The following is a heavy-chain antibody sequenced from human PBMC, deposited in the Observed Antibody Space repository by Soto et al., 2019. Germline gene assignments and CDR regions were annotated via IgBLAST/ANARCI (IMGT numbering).Heavy chain of an antibody. CDR2: IIPIFGTA. CDR3: ARALRFLEWYYYYGMDV. J-gene: IGHJ6*02. D-gene: IGHD3-3*01. CDR1: GGTFSSYA. V-gene: IGHV1-69*13. Sequence: SVKVSCKASGGTFSSYAISWVRQAPGQGLEWMGGIIPIFGTANYAQKFQGRVTITADESTSTAYMELSSLRSEDTAVYYCARALRFLEWYYYYGMDVWGQGTTVTVSS.